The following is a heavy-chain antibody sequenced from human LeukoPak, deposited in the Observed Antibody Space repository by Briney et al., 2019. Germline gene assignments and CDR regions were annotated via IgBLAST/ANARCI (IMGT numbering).Heavy chain of an antibody. V-gene: IGHV1-2*02. D-gene: IGHD3-22*01. J-gene: IGHJ3*02. Sequence: GASVKVSCKASGYTFTGYYMHWVRQAPGQGLEWMGWINPNSGGTNYAQKFQGRVTMTRDTSISTAYMELSRLRSDDTAVYYCARDEIVAAHKVVITTDAFHIWGQGTMVTVSS. CDR3: ARDEIVAAHKVVITTDAFHI. CDR2: INPNSGGT. CDR1: GYTFTGYY.